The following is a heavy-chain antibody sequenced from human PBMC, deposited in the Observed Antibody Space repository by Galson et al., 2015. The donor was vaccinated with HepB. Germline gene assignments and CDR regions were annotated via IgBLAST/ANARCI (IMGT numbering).Heavy chain of an antibody. D-gene: IGHD6-13*01. Sequence: SGAEVKKPGESLRISCKGSGYSFTSYWISWVRQMPGKGLEWMGRIDPSDSYTNYSPSFQGHVTISADKSISTAYLQWSSLKASDTAMYYCASPIAAAGTFDYGMDVWGQGTTVTVSS. CDR1: GYSFTSYW. J-gene: IGHJ6*02. V-gene: IGHV5-10-1*01. CDR2: IDPSDSYT. CDR3: ASPIAAAGTFDYGMDV.